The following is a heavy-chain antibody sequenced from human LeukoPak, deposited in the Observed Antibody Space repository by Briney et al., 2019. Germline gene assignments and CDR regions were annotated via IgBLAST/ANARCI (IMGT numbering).Heavy chain of an antibody. V-gene: IGHV3-11*04. CDR1: GFTFSDYY. D-gene: IGHD5-18*01. CDR3: ANGRYSYGYKNAFDI. J-gene: IGHJ3*02. Sequence: GGSLRLSCAASGFTFSDYYMSWIRQAPGKRLEWVPYISSSGSTIYYADSVKGRFTISRDNAKNSLYLQMNSLRAEDTAVYYCANGRYSYGYKNAFDIWGQGTMVTVSS. CDR2: ISSSGSTI.